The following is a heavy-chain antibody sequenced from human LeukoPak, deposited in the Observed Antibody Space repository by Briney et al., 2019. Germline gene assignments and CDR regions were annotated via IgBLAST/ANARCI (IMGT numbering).Heavy chain of an antibody. CDR2: IYHSGST. D-gene: IGHD3-22*01. Sequence: SETLSLTCSVSGGSVSGTNYYWAWIRQPPEKGLEWIGSIYHSGSTYYNPSLKSRVTISVDTSKNQFSLKLSSVTAADTAVYYCAKDYWYYDSSGYYSSRGAFDIWGQGTMVTVSS. V-gene: IGHV4-39*07. J-gene: IGHJ3*02. CDR3: AKDYWYYDSSGYYSSRGAFDI. CDR1: GGSVSGTNYY.